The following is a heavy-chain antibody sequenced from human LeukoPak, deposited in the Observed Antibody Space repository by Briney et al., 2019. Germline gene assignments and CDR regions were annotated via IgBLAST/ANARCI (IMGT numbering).Heavy chain of an antibody. CDR3: ARGKLAAPGRTGYNWFDP. CDR1: GYXFTGYY. V-gene: IGHV1-2*06. D-gene: IGHD6-13*01. J-gene: IGHJ5*02. CDR2: INPNSGGT. Sequence: ASVKVSCKASGYXFTGYYIHWVRQAPGQGLEWMGRINPNSGGTNYAQKFQGRVTMPRDTSITTAYMELSGLRSDDTAIYYCARGKLAAPGRTGYNWFDPWGQGTLVTVSS.